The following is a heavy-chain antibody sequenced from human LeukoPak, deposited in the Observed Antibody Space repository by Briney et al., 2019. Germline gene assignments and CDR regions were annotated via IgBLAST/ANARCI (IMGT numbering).Heavy chain of an antibody. J-gene: IGHJ1*01. V-gene: IGHV3-30*02. CDR1: GFTFSTYG. CDR2: IRYDGSNK. D-gene: IGHD6-6*01. CDR3: AKDLEIAARPAEYFQH. Sequence: GGSLRLSCAASGFTFSTYGMLWVRQAPGQGPEWVALIRYDGSNKYYADSVKGRFTISRDNSKNTLYLQMNSLRVVDTAVYYCAKDLEIAARPAEYFQHWGQGTLVTVSS.